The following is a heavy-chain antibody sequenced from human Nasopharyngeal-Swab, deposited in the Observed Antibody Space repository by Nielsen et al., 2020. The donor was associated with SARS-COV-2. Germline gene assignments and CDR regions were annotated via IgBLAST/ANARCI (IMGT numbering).Heavy chain of an antibody. V-gene: IGHV3-66*01. Sequence: SSNYMNWVRQPPGKGLEWISVLYSGGNTYYAGSVKGRFTISRDNSKSTLYLQMNNLRAEDTAVYYCARSRNYYYYMDVWGKGTTVTVSS. CDR3: ARSRNYYYYMDV. CDR2: LYSGGNT. CDR1: SSNY. J-gene: IGHJ6*03.